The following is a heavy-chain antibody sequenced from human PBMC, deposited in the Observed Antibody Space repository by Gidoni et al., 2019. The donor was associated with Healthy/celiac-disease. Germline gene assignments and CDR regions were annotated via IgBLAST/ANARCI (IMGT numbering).Heavy chain of an antibody. D-gene: IGHD1-26*01. CDR1: GFPFSSYA. J-gene: IGHJ4*02. CDR3: AKGISGSYYVGGY. V-gene: IGHV3-23*01. CDR2: IRGSGGST. Sequence: EVQLLESGGGLVQPGGSLRLSCSASGFPFSSYAMSWVRQAPGKGLEWVSAIRGSGGSTYYADSVKGRFTISRDNSKNTLYLQMNSLRAEDTAVYYCAKGISGSYYVGGYWGQGTLVTVSS.